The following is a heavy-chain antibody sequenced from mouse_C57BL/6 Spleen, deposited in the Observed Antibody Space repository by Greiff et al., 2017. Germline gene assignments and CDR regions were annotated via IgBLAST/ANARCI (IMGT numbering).Heavy chain of an antibody. Sequence: QVQLKESGAELVRPGASVKLSCKASGYTFTDYYINWVKQRPGQGLEWIARIYPGSGNTYYNEKFKGKATLTAEKSSSTASMQLSSLTSEDSAVYFCAIEGVTTSYYYAMDYWGQGTSVTVSS. V-gene: IGHV1-76*01. CDR1: GYTFTDYY. J-gene: IGHJ4*01. CDR2: IYPGSGNT. CDR3: AIEGVTTSYYYAMDY. D-gene: IGHD2-2*01.